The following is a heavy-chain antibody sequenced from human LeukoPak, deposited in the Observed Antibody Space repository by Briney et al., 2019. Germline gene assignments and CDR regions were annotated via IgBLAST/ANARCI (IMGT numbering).Heavy chain of an antibody. CDR3: AKVWGSGWDFFDY. V-gene: IGHV3-66*03. Sequence: GGSLRLSCTVSGFTVSSNSMSWVRQAPGKGLEWVSFIYSDNTHYSDSVKGRFTISRDNSKNTLYLQMNSLRAEDTAVYYCAKVWGSGWDFFDYWGQGTLVTVSS. CDR1: GFTVSSNS. CDR2: IYSDNT. J-gene: IGHJ4*02. D-gene: IGHD6-19*01.